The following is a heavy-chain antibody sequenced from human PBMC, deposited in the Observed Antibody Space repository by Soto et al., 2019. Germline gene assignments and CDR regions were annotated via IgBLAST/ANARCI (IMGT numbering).Heavy chain of an antibody. Sequence: ASVKVSCKASGYTFTSYGISWVRQAPGQGLEWMGWISAYNGNTNYAQKLQGRVTMTTDTSTSTAYMELRSLRSDDTAVYYCARQSLDWGPQWLVYGFDYWGQGTLVTVSS. J-gene: IGHJ4*02. CDR3: ARQSLDWGPQWLVYGFDY. V-gene: IGHV1-18*01. CDR1: GYTFTSYG. D-gene: IGHD6-19*01. CDR2: ISAYNGNT.